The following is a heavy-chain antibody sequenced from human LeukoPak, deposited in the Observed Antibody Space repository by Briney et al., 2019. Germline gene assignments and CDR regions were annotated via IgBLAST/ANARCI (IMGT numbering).Heavy chain of an antibody. CDR3: AGGSDILTGYYRT. CDR2: INHSGST. Sequence: PSETLSLTCAVYGGSFSGYYWSWIRQPPGKGLEWIGEINHSGSTNYNPSLKSRVTISVDTSKNQFSLKLSSVTAADTAVYYCAGGSDILTGYYRTWGQGTLVTVSS. V-gene: IGHV4-34*01. J-gene: IGHJ5*02. D-gene: IGHD3-9*01. CDR1: GGSFSGYY.